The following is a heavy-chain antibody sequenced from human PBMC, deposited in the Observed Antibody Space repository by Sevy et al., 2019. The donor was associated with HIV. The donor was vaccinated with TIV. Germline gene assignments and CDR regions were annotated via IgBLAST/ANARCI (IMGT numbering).Heavy chain of an antibody. D-gene: IGHD3-3*01. J-gene: IGHJ4*02. Sequence: GGSLRLSCAASGFTFSDYYMSWIRQAPGKGLEWVSDISSSGSNIYYADSVKGRFTVSRDNAKNSMYLQMNSLRAEDTALYYCARDVHRGVSGSTSGYWGQGTLVTVSS. CDR2: ISSSGSNI. CDR3: ARDVHRGVSGSTSGY. V-gene: IGHV3-11*01. CDR1: GFTFSDYY.